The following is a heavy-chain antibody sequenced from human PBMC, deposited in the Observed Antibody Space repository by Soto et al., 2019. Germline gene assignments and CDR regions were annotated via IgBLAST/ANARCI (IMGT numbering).Heavy chain of an antibody. J-gene: IGHJ4*02. V-gene: IGHV1-18*04. CDR2: ISAYDGNT. CDR1: GYTFTSYC. CDR3: ARDTPRGWELPLDY. Sequence: ASVKVSCKASGYTFTSYCISWVRQAPGQGLEWMGWISAYDGNTNYPQKFQGRVTMTTDTSTSTAYMEVRSLRSDDTAVYYCARDTPRGWELPLDYWGQGTLVNVSS. D-gene: IGHD3-10*01.